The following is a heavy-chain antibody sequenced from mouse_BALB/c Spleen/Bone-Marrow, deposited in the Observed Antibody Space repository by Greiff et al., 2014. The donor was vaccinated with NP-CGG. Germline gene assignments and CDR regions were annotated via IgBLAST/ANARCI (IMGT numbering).Heavy chain of an antibody. J-gene: IGHJ4*01. D-gene: IGHD1-1*02. Sequence: EVQLVESGGGLVKPGGSLKLSCAASGFTFSDFYMFWFRQTPEKRLEWVATISNGGTYTCYPDSVKGRFTISRDNAKNNLYLQMSSLKSEDTAMYYCARSGERYGAMDYWGQGTSVTVTS. CDR1: GFTFSDFY. CDR3: ARSGERYGAMDY. V-gene: IGHV5-4*02. CDR2: ISNGGTYT.